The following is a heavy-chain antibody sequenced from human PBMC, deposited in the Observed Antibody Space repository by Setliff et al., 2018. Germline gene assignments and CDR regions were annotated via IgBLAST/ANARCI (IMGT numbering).Heavy chain of an antibody. CDR2: IYTSGST. D-gene: IGHD1-26*01. Sequence: PSETLSLTCTVSGGSISNYYWCWIRQPAGKGLEWNGRIYTSGSTNYNPSLKSRVTMSVDTSKNQYSLKLSSVTAADTAVYYCARKGISALSGAFDMWGQGTMVTVSS. V-gene: IGHV4-4*07. J-gene: IGHJ3*02. CDR1: GGSISNYY. CDR3: ARKGISALSGAFDM.